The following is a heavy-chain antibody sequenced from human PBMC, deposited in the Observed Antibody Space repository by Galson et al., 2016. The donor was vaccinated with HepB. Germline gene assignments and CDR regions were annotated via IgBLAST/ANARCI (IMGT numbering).Heavy chain of an antibody. CDR1: GFTFSTYN. V-gene: IGHV3-21*01. Sequence: SLRLSCAASGFTFSTYNMNWVRQAPGKGLEWVASISSSSTYIYYADSVKGRFTISRDNAKNSLYLQMNSLSGEDKAVYYCARDHYDFWSAYIASLGGFIDYWGQGTLVTVSS. CDR3: ARDHYDFWSAYIASLGGFIDY. CDR2: ISSSSTYI. D-gene: IGHD3-3*01. J-gene: IGHJ4*02.